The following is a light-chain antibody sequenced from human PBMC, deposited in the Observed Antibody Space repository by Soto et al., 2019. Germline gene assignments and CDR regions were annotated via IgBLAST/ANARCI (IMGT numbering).Light chain of an antibody. V-gene: IGKV1-12*01. J-gene: IGKJ1*01. CDR3: QQTSAFPRT. CDR1: QDISNS. CDR2: GAS. Sequence: DSQMTQSPPSVSASVGERVTITGRASQDISNSLAWYQQTPGKAPKLLIHGASSLYRGVSSRFSGGGTGDDFTITISSLQPEDFATSYCQQTSAFPRTLGQGTKVDIK.